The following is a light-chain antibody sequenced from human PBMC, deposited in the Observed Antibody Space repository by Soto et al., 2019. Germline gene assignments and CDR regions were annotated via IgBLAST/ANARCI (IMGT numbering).Light chain of an antibody. J-gene: IGKJ4*01. Sequence: IQMTQSPSSLSASVGDTVTITCRASQGISHYLAWYQQRPGQLPSLLIYGASTLDSGVPSRFSGSGSGTLFTLTISSLRPEDFATYYCQTYDNAPFAFGGGTKVEIK. CDR3: QTYDNAPFA. CDR1: QGISHY. CDR2: GAS. V-gene: IGKV1-27*01.